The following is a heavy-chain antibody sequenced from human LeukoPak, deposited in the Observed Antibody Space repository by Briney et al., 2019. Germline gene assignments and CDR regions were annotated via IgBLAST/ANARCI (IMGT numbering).Heavy chain of an antibody. Sequence: KPSETLSLTCTVYSGSFSGYYWSWIRLPPGKGLEWIGEIKDGGITNYNPSLRSRVAISKDTSNNQLSLKLHSATAADTAVYYCVRGFSGVVGDHWGQGSLVTVSS. CDR2: IKDGGIT. D-gene: IGHD3-10*01. CDR3: VRGFSGVVGDH. V-gene: IGHV4-34*01. CDR1: SGSFSGYY. J-gene: IGHJ4*02.